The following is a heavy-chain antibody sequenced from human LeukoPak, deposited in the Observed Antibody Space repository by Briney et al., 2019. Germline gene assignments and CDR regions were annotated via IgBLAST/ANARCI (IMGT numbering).Heavy chain of an antibody. CDR1: GGSISNHY. CDR3: ARRHTYYYDSSGYPLDAFDI. V-gene: IGHV4-59*11. Sequence: SETLSLTCTVSGGSISNHYWSWIRQPPGKGLEWIGYIYYSGSTNYNPSPKSRVTISVDTSKNQFSLMLSSVTAADTAVYYCARRHTYYYDSSGYPLDAFDIWGQGTMVTVSS. J-gene: IGHJ3*02. CDR2: IYYSGST. D-gene: IGHD3-22*01.